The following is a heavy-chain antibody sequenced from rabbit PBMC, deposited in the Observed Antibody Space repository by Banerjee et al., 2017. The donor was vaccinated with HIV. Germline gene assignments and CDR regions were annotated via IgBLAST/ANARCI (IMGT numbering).Heavy chain of an antibody. Sequence: QEQLEESGGDLVKPEGSLTITCTASGFSFSNKYVMCWVRQAPGKGLEWIACIDGGSSGSTYYASWAKGRFTISKTSSTTVTLQMTSLTAADTATYFCARDLAGVIGWNFNLWGQGTLVTVS. J-gene: IGHJ4*01. V-gene: IGHV1S45*01. CDR1: GFSFSNKYV. CDR2: IDGGSSGST. CDR3: ARDLAGVIGWNFNL. D-gene: IGHD4-1*01.